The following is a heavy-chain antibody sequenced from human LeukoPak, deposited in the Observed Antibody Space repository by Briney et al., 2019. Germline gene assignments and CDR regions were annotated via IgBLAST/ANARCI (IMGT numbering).Heavy chain of an antibody. D-gene: IGHD3-10*01. CDR2: ISSSSSYI. V-gene: IGHV3-21*01. J-gene: IGHJ3*02. Sequence: GGSLRLSCAASGFTFSSYSMNWVRQAPGKGLEWVSSISSSSSYIYYADSVKGRFTISRDNAKNSLYLQMNSLRAEDTAVYYCARITMVRGARDAFDIWGQGTMVTVSS. CDR3: ARITMVRGARDAFDI. CDR1: GFTFSSYS.